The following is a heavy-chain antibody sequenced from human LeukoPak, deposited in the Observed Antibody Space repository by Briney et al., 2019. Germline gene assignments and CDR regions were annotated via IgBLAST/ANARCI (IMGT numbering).Heavy chain of an antibody. CDR3: ARVRESDIVVVPAATHFDY. J-gene: IGHJ4*02. CDR2: ISGSGGST. CDR1: GFTFNNYA. V-gene: IGHV3-23*01. D-gene: IGHD2-2*01. Sequence: GGSLRLSCAASGFTFNNYAMSWVRQAPGKGLEWVSAISGSGGSTYYADSVKGRFTISRDNAKNSLYLQMNSLRAEDTAVYYCARVRESDIVVVPAATHFDYWGQGTLVTVSS.